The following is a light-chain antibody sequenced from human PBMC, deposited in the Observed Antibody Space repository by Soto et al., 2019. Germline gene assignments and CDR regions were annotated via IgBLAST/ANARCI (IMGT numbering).Light chain of an antibody. CDR1: SSDVGSYDL. V-gene: IGLV2-23*01. CDR2: EGS. Sequence: QSALTQPASVSGSPGQSITISCTGTSSDVGSYDLVSWYQQHPGKAPKLMIYEGSKWPSGVSNRFSGSKSANTASLTISGLQAEDEADYYCCSYAGSRTLVFGGGTKLTVL. J-gene: IGLJ2*01. CDR3: CSYAGSRTLV.